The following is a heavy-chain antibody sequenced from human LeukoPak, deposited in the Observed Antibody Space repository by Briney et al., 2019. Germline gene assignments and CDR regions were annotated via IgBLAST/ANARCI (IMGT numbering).Heavy chain of an antibody. CDR1: GYTFSDNY. CDR3: TRLFLERSQNHDP. J-gene: IGHJ5*02. V-gene: IGHV1-2*02. Sequence: ASVKVSCKASGYTFSDNYIHWVRQAPGQVLEWMGSVNPNDGATTYSQKFQGRVSMTRDTSINTAYMELSRLTSDDTAIYYCTRLFLERSQNHDPWGQGTLVTVSS. CDR2: VNPNDGAT. D-gene: IGHD3-3*01.